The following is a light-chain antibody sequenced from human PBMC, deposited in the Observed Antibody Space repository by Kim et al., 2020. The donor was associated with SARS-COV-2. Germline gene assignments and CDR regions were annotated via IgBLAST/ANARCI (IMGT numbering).Light chain of an antibody. CDR1: RSIWSY. V-gene: IGKV1-39*01. CDR3: QQTFSVPLT. J-gene: IGKJ4*01. CDR2: VAS. Sequence: SIGGRVTISCRASRSIWSYLNWYQQKPGKATNRLIYVASTLQSGVPLRFSGSGSGTHFTLTINNLQPEDSATYFCQQTFSVPLTFGGGTKVDIK.